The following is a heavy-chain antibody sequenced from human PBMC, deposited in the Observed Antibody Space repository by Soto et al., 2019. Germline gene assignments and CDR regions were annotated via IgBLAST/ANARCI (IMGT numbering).Heavy chain of an antibody. CDR1: GASMSSFY. CDR2: FFHTGVS. V-gene: IGHV4-59*01. Sequence: QVRLQESGPGLVKPSETLSLTCSVSGASMSSFYWSWIRQPPGKGLEWIGNFFHTGVSNYNSSLGSRVTISIDTPKNQVSLRLTSVTLADTARYYCARGRGWLDPWGQGTQVIVSS. D-gene: IGHD3-10*01. J-gene: IGHJ5*02. CDR3: ARGRGWLDP.